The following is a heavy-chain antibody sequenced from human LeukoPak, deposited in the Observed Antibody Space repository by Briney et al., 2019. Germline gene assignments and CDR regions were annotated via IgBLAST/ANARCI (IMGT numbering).Heavy chain of an antibody. CDR1: GFTFSRYG. D-gene: IGHD3-9*01. V-gene: IGHV3-30-3*01. J-gene: IGHJ4*02. Sequence: PGGSLRLSCAASGFTFSRYGMHWVRQAPGKGLEWVAVISYDGSDQYYAHSVQGRFTLSRDNSKNTLYLQMNSLRADDTAVYYCARDQYSDILTGYYMNWGQGTLVTVSS. CDR2: ISYDGSDQ. CDR3: ARDQYSDILTGYYMN.